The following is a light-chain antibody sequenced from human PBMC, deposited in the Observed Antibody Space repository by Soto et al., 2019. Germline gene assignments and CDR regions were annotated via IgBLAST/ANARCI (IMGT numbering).Light chain of an antibody. CDR1: SSDVGAYNY. CDR2: EVS. CDR3: SSHTSSSTNYV. J-gene: IGLJ1*01. Sequence: QSVLTQPASVSGSPGQSITISCTGTSSDVGAYNYVSWYQQHPGKAPKLMIYEVSNRPSGVSNRFSGSKSGSTASLTISGLQAEDEADYYCSSHTSSSTNYVFGTGTKVTVL. V-gene: IGLV2-14*01.